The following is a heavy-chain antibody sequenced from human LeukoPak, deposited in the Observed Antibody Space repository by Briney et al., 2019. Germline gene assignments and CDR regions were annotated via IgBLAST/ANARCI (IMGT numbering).Heavy chain of an antibody. CDR3: AKSNYDILTGSYYYYGMDV. CDR2: IYYSGST. CDR1: GGSISSGGYY. Sequence: SETLSLTCTVSGGSISSGGYYWSWIRQHPGKGLEWIGYIYYSGSTYYNPSLKSRVTISVDTSKNQFSLKLSSVTAADTAVYYCAKSNYDILTGSYYYYGMDVWGQGTTVTVSS. V-gene: IGHV4-31*03. D-gene: IGHD3-9*01. J-gene: IGHJ6*02.